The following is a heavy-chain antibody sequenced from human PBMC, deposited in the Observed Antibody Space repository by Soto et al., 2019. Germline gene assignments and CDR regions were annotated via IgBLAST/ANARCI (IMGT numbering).Heavy chain of an antibody. Sequence: ASVKVSCKASGYTFTGYYMHWVRQAPGQGLEWMGWINPNRGGTNYAQKFQGGVTMTRDRSISPAYMELSRLRSADTAVYYCAREEGTSYYYDSSGQGDAFDIWGQGTMVTVSS. CDR3: AREEGTSYYYDSSGQGDAFDI. D-gene: IGHD3-22*01. V-gene: IGHV1-2*02. CDR1: GYTFTGYY. CDR2: INPNRGGT. J-gene: IGHJ3*02.